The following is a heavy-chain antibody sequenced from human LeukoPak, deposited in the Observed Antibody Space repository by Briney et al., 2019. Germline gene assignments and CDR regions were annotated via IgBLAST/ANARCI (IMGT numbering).Heavy chain of an antibody. CDR1: GFSVSSNY. J-gene: IGHJ3*02. V-gene: IGHV3-66*01. CDR2: IYSGGST. CDR3: ARLTYGDYAFDI. Sequence: GGSLRLSCAASGFSVSSNYMSWVLQAPGKGLEWVSVIYSGGSTYYADSVKGRFTISRDNSKNTLYLQMNSLRADDTAVYYCARLTYGDYAFDIWGQGTMVTVSS. D-gene: IGHD4-17*01.